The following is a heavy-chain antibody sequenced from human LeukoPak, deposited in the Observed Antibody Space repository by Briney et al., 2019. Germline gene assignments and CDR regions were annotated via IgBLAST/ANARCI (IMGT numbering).Heavy chain of an antibody. J-gene: IGHJ4*02. V-gene: IGHV3-72*01. CDR3: ARSMDSGGSRRIIDLDY. CDR2: TRNKAKSYTT. D-gene: IGHD1-26*01. Sequence: PGGSLRLSCATSGFTFNDHYVDWVRQAPGKGLEWVGRTRNKAKSYTTDYSASVKGRFILSRDDSKNSVFLQMNSLRTEDTAMYYCARSMDSGGSRRIIDLDYWGQGTLVTVSS. CDR1: GFTFNDHY.